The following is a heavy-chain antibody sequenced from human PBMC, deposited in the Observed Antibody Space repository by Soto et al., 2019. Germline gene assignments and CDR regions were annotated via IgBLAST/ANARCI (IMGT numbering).Heavy chain of an antibody. D-gene: IGHD6-13*01. CDR3: AREKEGAAAGINWFDP. V-gene: IGHV4-31*03. Sequence: PSETLSLTCTVSGGSISSGGYYWSWIRQHPGKGLEWIGYIYYSGSTYYNPSLKSRVTISVDTSKNQFSLKLSSVTAADTAVYYCAREKEGAAAGINWFDPWGQGTLVTVSS. J-gene: IGHJ5*02. CDR1: GGSISSGGYY. CDR2: IYYSGST.